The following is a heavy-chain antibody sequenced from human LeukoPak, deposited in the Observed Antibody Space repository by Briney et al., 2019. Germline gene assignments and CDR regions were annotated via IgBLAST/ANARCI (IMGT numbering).Heavy chain of an antibody. Sequence: ASVKVSCKASGYTFTSYGISWVRQAPRQGLEWMGWISGDNINTKYTQKFQGRVTMTTDTSTSTAYMELRGLRSDDTAVYYCARVVKYYYDSNGFYFDLWGQGTLVTVSP. CDR3: ARVVKYYYDSNGFYFDL. CDR2: ISGDNINT. V-gene: IGHV1-18*01. J-gene: IGHJ4*02. D-gene: IGHD3-22*01. CDR1: GYTFTSYG.